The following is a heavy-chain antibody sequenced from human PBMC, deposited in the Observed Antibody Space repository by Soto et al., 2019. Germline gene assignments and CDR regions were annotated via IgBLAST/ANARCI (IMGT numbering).Heavy chain of an antibody. V-gene: IGHV3-23*01. CDR2: ISGSGGST. Sequence: GGSLRLSSAASGFTFSSYAMSWVRQAPGKGLEWVSAISGSGGSTYYADSVKGRFTISRDNSKNTLYLQMNSLRAEDTAVYYCAKDLVSIAVAGRWVRGYSGPATLVTLSS. J-gene: IGHJ4*02. D-gene: IGHD6-19*01. CDR3: AKDLVSIAVAGRWVRGY. CDR1: GFTFSSYA.